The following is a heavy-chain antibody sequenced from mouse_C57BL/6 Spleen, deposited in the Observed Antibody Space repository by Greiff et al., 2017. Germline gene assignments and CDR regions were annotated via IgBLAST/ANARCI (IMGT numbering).Heavy chain of an antibody. Sequence: VQLQQPGAELVKPGASVQLSCKASGYTFTSYWMHWVKQRPGRGLEWIGRIDPKSGGTKYNEKFKSKATLTVDKPSSTAYMQLSSLTSEDSAVYYCARTLYYGSSYWYFDVWGTGTTVTVSS. CDR2: IDPKSGGT. J-gene: IGHJ1*03. CDR3: ARTLYYGSSYWYFDV. V-gene: IGHV1-72*01. CDR1: GYTFTSYW. D-gene: IGHD1-1*01.